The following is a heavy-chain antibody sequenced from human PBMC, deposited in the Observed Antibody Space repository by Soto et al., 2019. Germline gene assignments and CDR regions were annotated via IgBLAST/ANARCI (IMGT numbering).Heavy chain of an antibody. J-gene: IGHJ4*02. CDR3: ARAPQYCSGGSCYSGKHFDY. D-gene: IGHD2-15*01. V-gene: IGHV3-74*01. CDR2: INPDGSST. Sequence: GGSLRLSCAASGFTFSSYWMHWVRQAPGKGLMWVSRINPDGSSTNYVDSVKGRFIISRGNAKSTLYLQMNSLRAEDTAVYYCARAPQYCSGGSCYSGKHFDYWGQGTLVTVAS. CDR1: GFTFSSYW.